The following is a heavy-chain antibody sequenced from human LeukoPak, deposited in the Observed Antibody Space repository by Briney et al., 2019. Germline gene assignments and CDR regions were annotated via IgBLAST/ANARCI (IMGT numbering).Heavy chain of an antibody. V-gene: IGHV3-21*01. Sequence: PGGSLRLSCAASGFTFSRYTMNWVRQAPGKGLEWVSSITSSSTYIYYADSLKGRFTISRDNSKNTLYLQMNSLRAEDTAVYYCARLVAAAGPSYWGQGTLVTVSS. CDR1: GFTFSRYT. D-gene: IGHD6-13*01. CDR2: ITSSSTYI. J-gene: IGHJ4*02. CDR3: ARLVAAAGPSY.